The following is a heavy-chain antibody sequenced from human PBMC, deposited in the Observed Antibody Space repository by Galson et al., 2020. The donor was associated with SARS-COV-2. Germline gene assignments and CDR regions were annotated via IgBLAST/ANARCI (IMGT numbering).Heavy chain of an antibody. J-gene: IGHJ4*02. CDR2: IHYSGTT. V-gene: IGHV4-59*13. CDR3: ARENHSGSYYYDF. D-gene: IGHD1-26*01. Sequence: SETLSLTCTASGGSIDGYYWSWIRQPPGKGLESIGYIHYSGTTNYNPSPKSRVTISVDTSKNQFSLRLTSVTAADTAIYYCARENHSGSYYYDFWGQGTLVIVSS. CDR1: GGSIDGYY.